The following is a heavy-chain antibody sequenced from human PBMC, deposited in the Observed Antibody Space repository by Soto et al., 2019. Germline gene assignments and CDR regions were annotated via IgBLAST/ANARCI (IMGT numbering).Heavy chain of an antibody. D-gene: IGHD3-22*01. J-gene: IGHJ4*02. Sequence: PSETLSLTCAVYGGSFSGYYWSWIRQPPGKGLEWIGEINHSGSTNYNPSLKSRVTISVDTSKNQFSLKLSSVTAADTAVYYCARGASGYYDSTGYYSPYYFDYWGQGTRVTVSS. CDR1: GGSFSGYY. CDR2: INHSGST. CDR3: ARGASGYYDSTGYYSPYYFDY. V-gene: IGHV4-34*01.